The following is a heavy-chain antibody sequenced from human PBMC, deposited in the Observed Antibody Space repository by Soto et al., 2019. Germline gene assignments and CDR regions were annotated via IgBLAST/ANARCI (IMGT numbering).Heavy chain of an antibody. D-gene: IGHD1-20*01. J-gene: IGHJ6*02. CDR2: INAGNGNT. CDR3: ARDRRSRWYNRNYYCYYGMDV. V-gene: IGHV1-3*01. Sequence: ASVKVSCKASGYTFTSYAMHWVRQAPGQRLEWMGWINAGNGNTKYSQKFQGRVTITRDTSASTAYMELSSLRSEDTAVYYCARDRRSRWYNRNYYCYYGMDVWGQGTSGTVAS. CDR1: GYTFTSYA.